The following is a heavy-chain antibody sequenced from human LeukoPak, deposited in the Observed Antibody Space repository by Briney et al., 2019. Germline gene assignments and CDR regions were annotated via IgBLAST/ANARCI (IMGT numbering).Heavy chain of an antibody. CDR1: GFTFSNAW. J-gene: IGHJ3*02. Sequence: TGGSLRLSCAASGFTFSNAWMSWVRQAPGKGLVWVSRINSDGSNTNYADSVKGRFTISRDNAKNTLFLQMNSLRAEDTAVYYCARSRGGGIDIWGQGTMVTVSS. V-gene: IGHV3-74*01. CDR3: ARSRGGGIDI. CDR2: INSDGSNT. D-gene: IGHD3-10*01.